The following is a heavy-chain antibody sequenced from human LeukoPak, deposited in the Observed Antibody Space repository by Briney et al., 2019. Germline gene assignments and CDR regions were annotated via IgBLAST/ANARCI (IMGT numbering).Heavy chain of an antibody. CDR3: AKDMQYSSGWSLLIDY. D-gene: IGHD6-19*01. CDR2: ISGDGGST. V-gene: IGHV3-43*02. CDR1: GFTFSSYS. J-gene: IGHJ4*02. Sequence: GGPLRLSCAASGFTFSSYSMNWVRQAPGKGLEWVSLISGDGGSTYYADSVKGRFTISRDNSKNSLYLQMNSLRTEDTALYYCAKDMQYSSGWSLLIDYWGQGTLVTVSS.